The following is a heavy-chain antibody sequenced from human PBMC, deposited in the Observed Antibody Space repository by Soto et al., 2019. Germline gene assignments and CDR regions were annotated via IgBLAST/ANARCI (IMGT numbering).Heavy chain of an antibody. J-gene: IGHJ2*01. CDR1: GFTFSSYA. Sequence: PGGSLRLSCAASGFTFSSYAMSWVRQAPGKVLEWVSYIISSSSTLYYADSVKGRFTISRDNAKNSLYLQMNSLRAEDTAVYYCARGGSDYGDYWYFDLWGRGTLVTVSS. D-gene: IGHD4-17*01. CDR2: IISSSSTL. CDR3: ARGGSDYGDYWYFDL. V-gene: IGHV3-48*01.